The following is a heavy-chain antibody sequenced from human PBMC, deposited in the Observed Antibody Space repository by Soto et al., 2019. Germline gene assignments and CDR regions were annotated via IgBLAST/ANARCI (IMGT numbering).Heavy chain of an antibody. CDR3: ARGLRRRGYYYYYMDV. J-gene: IGHJ6*03. D-gene: IGHD5-12*01. CDR1: GGTFSSYT. CDR2: IIPILGIA. Sequence: SVKVSCKASGGTFSSYTISRVRQAPGQGLEWMGRIIPILGIANYAQKFQGRVTITADKSTSTAYMELSSLRSEDTAVYYCARGLRRRGYYYYYMDVWGKGTTVTVSS. V-gene: IGHV1-69*02.